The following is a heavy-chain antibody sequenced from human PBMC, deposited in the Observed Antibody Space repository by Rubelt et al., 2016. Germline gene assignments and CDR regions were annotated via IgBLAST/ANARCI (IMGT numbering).Heavy chain of an antibody. CDR3: AREAHYNYDFWSGLYDYFDY. CDR1: GFTFSSCG. D-gene: IGHD3-3*01. V-gene: IGHV3-33*01. Sequence: GGGVVQPGRSLRLSCAASGFTFSSCGMHWVRQAPGKGLEWVAVIWYDGSNKYYADSVKGRFTISRDNSKNTLYLQMNSLRAEDTAVYYCAREAHYNYDFWSGLYDYFDYWGQGTLVTVSS. J-gene: IGHJ4*02. CDR2: IWYDGSNK.